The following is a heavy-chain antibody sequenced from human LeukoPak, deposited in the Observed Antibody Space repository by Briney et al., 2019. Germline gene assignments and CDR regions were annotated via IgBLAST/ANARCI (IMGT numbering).Heavy chain of an antibody. CDR3: AREVYLGAVAGTDYFDY. Sequence: ASVKVSCKASGYTFTSYGISWVRQAPGQGLEWMGWINPNSGGTNYAQKFQGRVTMARDTSISTAYMELSRLRSDDTAVYYCAREVYLGAVAGTDYFDYWGQGTLVTVSS. CDR1: GYTFTSYG. V-gene: IGHV1-2*02. J-gene: IGHJ4*02. D-gene: IGHD6-19*01. CDR2: INPNSGGT.